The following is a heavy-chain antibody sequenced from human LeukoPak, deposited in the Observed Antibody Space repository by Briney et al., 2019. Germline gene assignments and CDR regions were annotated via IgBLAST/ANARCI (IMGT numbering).Heavy chain of an antibody. V-gene: IGHV7-4-1*02. Sequence: ASVKVSCKASGYTFTSYAMNWVRQAPGQGLEWMGWINTNTGNPTYAQGFTGRFVFSLDTSVSTAYLQISSLKAEDTAVYYCARDAVPWLGYYDFWSGYFGDNWFDPWGQGTLVTVSS. D-gene: IGHD3-3*01. CDR2: INTNTGNP. CDR3: ARDAVPWLGYYDFWSGYFGDNWFDP. CDR1: GYTFTSYA. J-gene: IGHJ5*02.